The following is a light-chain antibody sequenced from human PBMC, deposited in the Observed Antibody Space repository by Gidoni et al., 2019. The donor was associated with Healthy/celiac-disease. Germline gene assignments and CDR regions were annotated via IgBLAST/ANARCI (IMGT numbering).Light chain of an antibody. J-gene: IGLJ2*01. V-gene: IGLV1-44*01. CDR3: AAWDDSLNVVV. CDR1: SSNIGSNT. Sequence: QSVLPQPPSASRTPGQRVTIACSGSSSNIGSNTVNWYQPLPGTAPKLLIYSNNQRPSVVTDRFSGSKSGTSDSLDISGIQSEDEADYYCAAWDDSLNVVVFGGGTKLTVL. CDR2: SNN.